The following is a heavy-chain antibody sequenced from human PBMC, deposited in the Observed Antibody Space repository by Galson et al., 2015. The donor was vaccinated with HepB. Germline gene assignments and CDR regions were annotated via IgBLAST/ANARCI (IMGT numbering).Heavy chain of an antibody. D-gene: IGHD3-10*01. V-gene: IGHV3-11*06. J-gene: IGHJ3*02. CDR3: AREGVLWFGELLGAFDI. CDR2: ISSSRSYT. CDR1: GFTFSDYP. Sequence: SLRLSCAVSGFTFSDYPMSWIRQAPGKGLEWVSYISSSRSYTIYADSVEGRFTISRDNAKNSLYPQMNSLRAEDTAVYYCAREGVLWFGELLGAFDIWGQGTMVTVSS.